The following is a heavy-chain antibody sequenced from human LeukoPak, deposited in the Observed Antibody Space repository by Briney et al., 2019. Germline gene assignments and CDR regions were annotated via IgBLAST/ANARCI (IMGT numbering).Heavy chain of an antibody. D-gene: IGHD6-13*01. Sequence: GASVKVSCKASGYTFTGYYMHWVRQAPGQGLEWMGWINPNSGGTNSAQKFQGRVTMTRDTSISTAYMELSRLRSDDTAVYYCASQYSSSWYGGADWFDPWGQGTLVTVSS. V-gene: IGHV1-2*02. CDR3: ASQYSSSWYGGADWFDP. CDR1: GYTFTGYY. CDR2: INPNSGGT. J-gene: IGHJ5*02.